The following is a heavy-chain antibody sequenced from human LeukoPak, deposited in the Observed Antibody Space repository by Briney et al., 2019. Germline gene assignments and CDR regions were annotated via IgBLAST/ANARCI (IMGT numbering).Heavy chain of an antibody. J-gene: IGHJ6*04. CDR3: AELGITMIGGV. CDR2: ISPSGGIT. CDR1: GFTFSSYE. D-gene: IGHD3-10*02. V-gene: IGHV3-23*01. Sequence: PGGSLRLSCAASGFTFSSYEMNWVRQAPGKGLEWVSGISPSGGITYYTDSVKGRFTISRDNSKNTQSLQMNSLRAEDTAVYYCAELGITMIGGVWGKGTTVTISS.